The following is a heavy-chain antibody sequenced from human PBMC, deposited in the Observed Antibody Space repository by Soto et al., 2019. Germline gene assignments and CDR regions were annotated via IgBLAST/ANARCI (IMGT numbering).Heavy chain of an antibody. CDR1: GGSISSGDYY. V-gene: IGHV4-30-4*01. CDR3: ARDVADSSGWYYGMDV. J-gene: IGHJ6*02. CDR2: IYYSGST. D-gene: IGHD6-19*01. Sequence: PSETLSLTCTVSGGSISSGDYYWSWIRQPPGKGLEWIGYIYYSGSTYYNPSLKSRVTISVDTSKNQFSLKLSSVTAADTAVYYCARDVADSSGWYYGMDVWGQGTTVTVS.